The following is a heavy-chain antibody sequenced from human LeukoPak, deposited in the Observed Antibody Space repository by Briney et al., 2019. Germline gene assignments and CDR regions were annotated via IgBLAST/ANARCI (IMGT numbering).Heavy chain of an antibody. J-gene: IGHJ5*02. D-gene: IGHD2-21*02. CDR1: GDSVSSNSVT. Sequence: SQTLSLTCAISGDSVSSNSVTWNWIRQSPSRGLEWLGRTYYRSTWYNDYAVSVRGRITVNPDTSKNQFPLHLNSVTPEDTAVYYCARRLTQYDCFDPWGQGILVTASS. CDR3: ARRLTQYDCFDP. CDR2: TYYRSTWYN. V-gene: IGHV6-1*01.